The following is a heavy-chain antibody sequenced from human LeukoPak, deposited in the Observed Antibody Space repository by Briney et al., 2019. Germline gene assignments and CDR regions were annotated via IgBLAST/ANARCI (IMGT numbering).Heavy chain of an antibody. CDR2: IYSGGST. Sequence: GGSLRLSCAASGFTVSNNYMSWVRQAPGKGLEWVSVIYSGGSTYNADSVKGRFTISRDNSKNTLYLQMDSLRAEDTAVYYCARGSGYNYGFPDYWGQGTLVTVSS. CDR1: GFTVSNNY. J-gene: IGHJ4*02. D-gene: IGHD5-18*01. CDR3: ARGSGYNYGFPDY. V-gene: IGHV3-53*01.